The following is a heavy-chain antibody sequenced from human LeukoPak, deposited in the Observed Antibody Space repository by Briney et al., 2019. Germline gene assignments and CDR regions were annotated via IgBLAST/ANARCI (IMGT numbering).Heavy chain of an antibody. V-gene: IGHV4-61*02. CDR1: GGSISSGSYY. D-gene: IGHD3-10*01. CDR3: ARDKLWFGELFQPYYYMDV. Sequence: SPSETLSLTCTVSGGSISSGSYYWTWIRQPAGKGLEWIGRVYISGSTNYNPSLKSRVTISGDTSKNQFSLKLSSVTVADTAVYYCARDKLWFGELFQPYYYMDVWGKGTTVTISS. J-gene: IGHJ6*03. CDR2: VYISGST.